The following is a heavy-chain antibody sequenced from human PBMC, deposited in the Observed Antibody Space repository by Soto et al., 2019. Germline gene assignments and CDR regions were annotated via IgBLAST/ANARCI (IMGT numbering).Heavy chain of an antibody. Sequence: PSETLSLTCTVSGGSISSSSYYWGWIRQPPGKGLEWIGSIYYSGSTYYNPSLKSRVTISVDTSKNQFSLKLSSVTAADTAVYYCARPKPSSRDIAAAGGDYYYYYMDVWGKGTTVTVSS. CDR1: GGSISSSSYY. CDR2: IYYSGST. CDR3: ARPKPSSRDIAAAGGDYYYYYMDV. V-gene: IGHV4-39*01. J-gene: IGHJ6*03. D-gene: IGHD6-13*01.